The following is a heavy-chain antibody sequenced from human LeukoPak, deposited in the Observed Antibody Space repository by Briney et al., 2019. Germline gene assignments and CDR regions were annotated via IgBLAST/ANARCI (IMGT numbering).Heavy chain of an antibody. CDR2: IYPGDSDP. D-gene: IGHD1-7*01. CDR3: ARRPQLRSELDY. CDR1: GYSFTTYW. J-gene: IGHJ4*02. Sequence: GESLKISCKGSGYSFTTYWIRWVRQMPGKGLEWIGIIYPGDSDPRYSPSCQDQVTISVDKSTNTAYLQWSSRKASDTGISFCARRPQLRSELDYWGQGTLVTVSS. V-gene: IGHV5-51*01.